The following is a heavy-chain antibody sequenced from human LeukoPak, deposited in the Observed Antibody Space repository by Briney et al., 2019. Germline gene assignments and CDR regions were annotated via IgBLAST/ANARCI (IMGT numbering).Heavy chain of an antibody. CDR1: GFTFSSYG. CDR3: AKDRVGAVAYYYYGMDV. J-gene: IGHJ6*02. Sequence: GGSLRLSCAASGFTFSSYGMHWVRQAPGKGLEWVAVISYDGSNKYYADSVKGRFTISRDNSKNTLYLQMNSLRAEDTAVYYCAKDRVGAVAYYYYGMDVWGQGTTVTVSS. CDR2: ISYDGSNK. D-gene: IGHD3-3*01. V-gene: IGHV3-30*18.